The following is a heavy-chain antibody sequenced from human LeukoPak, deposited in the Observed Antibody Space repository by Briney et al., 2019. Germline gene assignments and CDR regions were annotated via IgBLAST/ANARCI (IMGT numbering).Heavy chain of an antibody. D-gene: IGHD6-13*01. CDR3: ARRIAAAALDY. V-gene: IGHV4-39*01. CDR1: GGSISSSSYY. J-gene: IGHJ4*02. CDR2: IYYSGST. Sequence: TSETLSLTCTVSGGSISSSSYYWDWIRQPPGKGLEWIGNIYYSGSTYYNPSLKSRAIISVDTSKNQFSLKLSSVTATDTAVYYCARRIAAAALDYWGQGTLVTVSS.